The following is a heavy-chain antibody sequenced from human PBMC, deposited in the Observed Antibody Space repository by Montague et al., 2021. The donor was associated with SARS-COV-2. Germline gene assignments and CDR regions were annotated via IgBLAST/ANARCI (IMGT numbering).Heavy chain of an antibody. V-gene: IGHV3-33*06. CDR2: IWPDGSHK. CDR3: AKDTSGYDFYFGS. D-gene: IGHD5-12*01. J-gene: IGHJ4*02. Sequence: IWPDGSHKYYADSVKGRFSVSRDNSMNTLYLQMNSLRAEDTAVYYCAKDTSGYDFYFGSWGQGTLVAVSS.